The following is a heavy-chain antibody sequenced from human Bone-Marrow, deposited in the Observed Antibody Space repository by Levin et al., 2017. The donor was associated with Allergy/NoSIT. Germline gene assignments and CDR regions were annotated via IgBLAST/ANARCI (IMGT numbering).Heavy chain of an antibody. CDR2: VNSDGSNT. CDR1: GLTFSSYW. J-gene: IGHJ4*02. D-gene: IGHD4-17*01. V-gene: IGHV3-74*01. CDR3: AVSLTVTTDY. Sequence: GGSLRLSCAASGLTFSSYWMHWVRQAPGKGLVWVSRVNSDGSNTTYADSVKGRFTMSRDNAKNTVYLQMNSLGAEDTAAYYCAVSLTVTTDYWGQGTRVTVSS.